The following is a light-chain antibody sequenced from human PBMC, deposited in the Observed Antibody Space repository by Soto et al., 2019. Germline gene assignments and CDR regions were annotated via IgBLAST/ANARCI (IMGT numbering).Light chain of an antibody. CDR1: SSNIGSHP. J-gene: IGLJ1*01. V-gene: IGLV1-44*01. Sequence: QSALTQPPSASGTAGQRVTISCSGSSSNIGSHPVNWYQQLPGTAPQLLLYGDNQRPSGVPDRFSASKSGASASLAISGLQSEDEATYYCASWDNSLNGLYVFGAGTKVTVL. CDR3: ASWDNSLNGLYV. CDR2: GDN.